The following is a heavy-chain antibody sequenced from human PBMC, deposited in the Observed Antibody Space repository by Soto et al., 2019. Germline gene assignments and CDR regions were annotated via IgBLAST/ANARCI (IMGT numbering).Heavy chain of an antibody. V-gene: IGHV4-61*01. J-gene: IGHJ5*02. CDR3: ARATSSLKWFDP. Sequence: SEPLSLPCTVSGGSVSSGSYYWSWIRQPPGKGLEWIGYIYYSGSTNYNPSLKSRVTISVDTSKNQFSLKLSSVTAADTAVYYCARATSSLKWFDPWGQGTLVTVSS. CDR2: IYYSGST. CDR1: GGSVSSGSYY.